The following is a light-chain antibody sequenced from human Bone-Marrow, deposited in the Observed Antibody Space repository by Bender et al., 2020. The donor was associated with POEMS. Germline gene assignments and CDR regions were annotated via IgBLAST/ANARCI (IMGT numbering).Light chain of an antibody. V-gene: IGLV2-11*01. CDR1: SSDVGGYRY. CDR3: CSFAGGYTWV. CDR2: DGS. Sequence: QSDLTQPRSVSGSPGQSVTISCTGTSSDVGGYRYVSWYQQHPGRAPKLIIFDGSKRPSDVPDRFSGSKSGNTASLTISGLQAEDEADYYCCSFAGGYTWVFGGGTKLTVL. J-gene: IGLJ3*02.